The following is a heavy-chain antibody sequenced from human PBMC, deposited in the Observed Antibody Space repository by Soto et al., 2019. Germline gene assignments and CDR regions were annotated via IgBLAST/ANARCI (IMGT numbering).Heavy chain of an antibody. CDR1: CGSLNKYY. CDR3: ARDNNDFCRRYPLSFDY. V-gene: IGHV4-4*07. D-gene: IGHD3-3*01. CDR2: LSTSGHV. J-gene: IGHJ4*02. Sequence: FETLSLTCSFSCGSLNKYYWTWIRKPDGKGVERNGRLSTSGHVVSKVTLRSRLTMSVDRYNNHFSLKLTSVTAADTAFYYGARDNNDFCRRYPLSFDYWGQGALVTVSS.